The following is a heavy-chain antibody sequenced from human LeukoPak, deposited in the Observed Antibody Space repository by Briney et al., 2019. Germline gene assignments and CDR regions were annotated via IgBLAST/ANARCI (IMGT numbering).Heavy chain of an antibody. CDR2: ISGAGGST. J-gene: IGHJ4*02. D-gene: IGHD1-26*01. CDR3: AKRGATRTIDY. V-gene: IGHV3-23*01. CDR1: GFTFSNYA. Sequence: GGSLRLSRAASGFTFSNYAMNWVRQAPGKGLEWVSAISGAGGSTYYADSVRGRLTISRDNSKDTLYLQMNSLRAEDTAVYYCAKRGATRTIDYWGQGTLVTVSS.